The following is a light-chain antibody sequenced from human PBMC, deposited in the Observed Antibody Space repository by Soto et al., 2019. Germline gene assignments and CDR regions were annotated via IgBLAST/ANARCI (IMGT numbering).Light chain of an antibody. J-gene: IGKJ4*01. V-gene: IGKV3-15*01. CDR2: FAS. Sequence: ERVMTQFPATLSVSPGAKATLSCRASQTVSNNLAWYQQKPAQAPRLLIYFASTRATGVPARFSGSGSGTEFTLTISNLQSEDSAVYYCQHYNEWPLTFGGGTKLETK. CDR3: QHYNEWPLT. CDR1: QTVSNN.